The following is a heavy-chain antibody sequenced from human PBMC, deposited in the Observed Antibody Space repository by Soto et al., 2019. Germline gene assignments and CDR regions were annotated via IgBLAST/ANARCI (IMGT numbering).Heavy chain of an antibody. CDR3: ARYRDISAVEAY. CDR2: IFPSDSDT. Sequence: PGESLKISCKGSGYSFTTYWIGWVRQVPGKGLEWMGIIFPSDSDTRYSPSFQGQVTISADNSINTPYLQWGNLKASYTAIYYWARYRDISAVEAYRAQGTLVTVSS. D-gene: IGHD3-9*01. CDR1: GYSFTTYW. V-gene: IGHV5-51*01. J-gene: IGHJ4*02.